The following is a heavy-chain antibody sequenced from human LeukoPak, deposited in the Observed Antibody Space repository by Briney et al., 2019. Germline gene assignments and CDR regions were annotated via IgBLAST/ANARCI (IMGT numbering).Heavy chain of an antibody. CDR1: GGSICSYY. V-gene: IGHV4-4*08. Sequence: SETLSLTCTVSGGSICSYYFNWIRQPPGKGLEWIGYIYSNGITSYNPSLRSRGTISIATSKNQFSLRLRSVTAADTTIYYCARRAYYDTSGYYPASGYFDLWGRGTLVTVSS. J-gene: IGHJ2*01. D-gene: IGHD3-22*01. CDR3: ARRAYYDTSGYYPASGYFDL. CDR2: IYSNGIT.